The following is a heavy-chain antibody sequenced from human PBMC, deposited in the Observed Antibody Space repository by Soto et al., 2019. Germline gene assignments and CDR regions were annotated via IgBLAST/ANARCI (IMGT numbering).Heavy chain of an antibody. CDR1: GFTFSSYG. D-gene: IGHD6-6*01. J-gene: IGHJ6*03. CDR2: ISYDGSNK. Sequence: PGGSLRLSCAASGFTFSSYGMHWVRQAPGKGLEWVAVISYDGSNKYYADSVKGRFTISRDNSKNTLYLQMNSLRAEDTAVYYCAEDGSIAARRYYYYYMDVWGKGTTVTVSS. CDR3: AEDGSIAARRYYYYYMDV. V-gene: IGHV3-30*18.